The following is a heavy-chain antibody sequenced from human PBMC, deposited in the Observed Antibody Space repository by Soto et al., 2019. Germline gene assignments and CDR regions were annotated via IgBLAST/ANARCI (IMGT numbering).Heavy chain of an antibody. CDR2: ISWNSGSI. CDR3: AKGDYGGSYYFDY. CDR1: GFTFDDYA. V-gene: IGHV3-9*01. D-gene: IGHD4-17*01. J-gene: IGHJ4*01. Sequence: PGGSLRLSCAASGFTFDDYAMHWVRQAPGKGQEWVSGISWNSGSIGYADSVKGRFTISRDNAKNSLYMQMNSLRAEDTALYYCAKGDYGGSYYFDYWGHGTPVTVSS.